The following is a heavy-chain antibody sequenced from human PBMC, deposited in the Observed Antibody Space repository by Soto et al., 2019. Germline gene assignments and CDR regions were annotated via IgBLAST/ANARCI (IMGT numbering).Heavy chain of an antibody. CDR3: ARGWGCSATTCYGANFDC. CDR2: IYYSGTT. CDR1: GGSISSGGRY. J-gene: IGHJ4*02. V-gene: IGHV4-31*03. Sequence: SETLSLTCTVSGGSISSGGRYWSWILQHPGKGLEWIGNIYYSGTTYYNSSLKSRLTISVDTSKNQFSLKLSSVTAADTAIYYCARGWGCSATTCYGANFDCWGQGTLVTVSS. D-gene: IGHD2-2*01.